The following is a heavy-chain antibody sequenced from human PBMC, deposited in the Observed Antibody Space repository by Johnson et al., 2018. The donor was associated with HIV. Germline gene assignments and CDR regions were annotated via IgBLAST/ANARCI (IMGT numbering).Heavy chain of an antibody. V-gene: IGHV3-66*01. CDR2: IYSGGST. D-gene: IGHD2-2*02. Sequence: VQLVESGGGLVQPGGSLRLSCAASGFTVSSNYMSWVRQAPVKGLEWVSVIYSGGSTYYADSVKGRFTISRDNSKNTLYLQMNSLRAEDTAVYYCARDIPQADAFDIWGQGTMVTVSS. CDR3: ARDIPQADAFDI. J-gene: IGHJ3*02. CDR1: GFTVSSNY.